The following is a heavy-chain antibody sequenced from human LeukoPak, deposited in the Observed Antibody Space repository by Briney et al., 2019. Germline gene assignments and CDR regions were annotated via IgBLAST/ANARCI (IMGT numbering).Heavy chain of an antibody. CDR1: GFTFSSYS. Sequence: PGGSLRLSCAASGFTFSSYSMNWVRQAPGKGLEWVSYISSSSSTIYYADSVKGRFTISRDNAKNSLYLQMNSLRAEDTAVYYCARGRSGSYRPVLTYWGQGTLVTVSS. J-gene: IGHJ4*02. CDR2: ISSSSSTI. V-gene: IGHV3-48*01. D-gene: IGHD1-26*01. CDR3: ARGRSGSYRPVLTY.